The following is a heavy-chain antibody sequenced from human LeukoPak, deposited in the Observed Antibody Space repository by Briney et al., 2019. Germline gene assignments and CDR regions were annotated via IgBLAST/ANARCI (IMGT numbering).Heavy chain of an antibody. CDR3: AKGIAVAGTELAA. D-gene: IGHD6-19*01. Sequence: GGSLTLSCAASGFTFSSYARHWLRQAPGKGLEWVSFIQYDGSIKYYADSVEGLSTLSRDNTKNTLYLQITSLSADDAAVYYCAKGIAVAGTELAACGQGTPGSVSA. V-gene: IGHV3-30*02. J-gene: IGHJ6*01. CDR1: GFTFSSYA. CDR2: IQYDGSIK.